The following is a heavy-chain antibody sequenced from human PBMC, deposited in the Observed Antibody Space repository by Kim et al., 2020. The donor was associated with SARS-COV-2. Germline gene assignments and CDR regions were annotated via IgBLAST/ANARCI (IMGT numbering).Heavy chain of an antibody. CDR3: TRSEGLGIWRHSDH. D-gene: IGHD2-15*01. CDR1: SDSMSSYY. V-gene: IGHV4-59*01. CDR2: IYYSGNT. Sequence: SETLSLTCAISSDSMSSYYWSWIRHLPGRGLEWIGYIYYSGNTEYNPSLKSRVSISSDTSKRHFPLEVTSLIAADTAAYSFTRSEGLGIWRHSDHWGQG. J-gene: IGHJ4*02.